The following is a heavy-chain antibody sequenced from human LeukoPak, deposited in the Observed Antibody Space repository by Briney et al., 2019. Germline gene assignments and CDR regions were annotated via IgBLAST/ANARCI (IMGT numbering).Heavy chain of an antibody. CDR3: ARGWRRLAAAGPRRTLYYFDY. CDR2: IYYSGST. V-gene: IGHV4-59*01. Sequence: PSETLSLTCTVSGGSISSYYWSWIRQPPGKGLEWIGYIYYSGSTNYNPSLKSRVTISVDTSKNQFSLKLSSVTAADTAVYYCARGWRRLAAAGPRRTLYYFDYWGQGTLVTVSS. D-gene: IGHD6-13*01. J-gene: IGHJ4*02. CDR1: GGSISSYY.